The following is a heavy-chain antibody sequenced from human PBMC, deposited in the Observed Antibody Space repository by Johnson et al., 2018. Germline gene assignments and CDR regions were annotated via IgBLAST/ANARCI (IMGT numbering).Heavy chain of an antibody. V-gene: IGHV3-30*18. CDR3: AKDSSSFFSYYYMDV. CDR1: GFTFSSYG. D-gene: IGHD2-2*01. Sequence: QVQLVESGGGVVQPGRSLRLSCAASGFTFSSYGMHWVRQAPGKGLEWVAVISYDGSNKYYADSVKGRFTISRDNSKNTVYLQMNSLRAEDTALYYCAKDSSSFFSYYYMDVWGEGTTVTVSS. CDR2: ISYDGSNK. J-gene: IGHJ6*03.